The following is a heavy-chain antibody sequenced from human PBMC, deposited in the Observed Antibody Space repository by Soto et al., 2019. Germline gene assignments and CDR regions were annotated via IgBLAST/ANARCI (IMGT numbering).Heavy chain of an antibody. J-gene: IGHJ4*02. Sequence: QVQLVEFGGGVVQPGTSLRLSCAVSGFILSGYDMQWVRQAPGKGLEWVALISHDGNNKYYADSVKGRFTISRDNSKNPLYLQMNSLRAKDTGVYYCVRRGDGYLYYFDYWGQGTLVTVSS. CDR1: GFILSGYD. CDR3: VRRGDGYLYYFDY. D-gene: IGHD3-10*01. V-gene: IGHV3-30*03. CDR2: ISHDGNNK.